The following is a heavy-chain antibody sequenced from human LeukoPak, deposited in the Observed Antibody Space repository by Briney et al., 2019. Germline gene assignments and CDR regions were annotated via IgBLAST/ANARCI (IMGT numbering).Heavy chain of an antibody. CDR3: ATYRQVLLPFES. V-gene: IGHV3-23*01. CDR1: GFTFSSYA. CDR2: VSGSGAHT. D-gene: IGHD2-8*02. J-gene: IGHJ4*02. Sequence: PGGSLRLSCAASGFTFSSYAMTWVRQAPGKGLQWVSAVSGSGAHTYYADSVKGRFTISRDNSRDTLYLQMNSLRAEDTAIYYCATYRQVLLPFESWGQGTLVTVSS.